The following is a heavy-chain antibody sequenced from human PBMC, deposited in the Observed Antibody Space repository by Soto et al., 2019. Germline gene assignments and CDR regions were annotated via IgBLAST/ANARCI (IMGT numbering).Heavy chain of an antibody. Sequence: ASVKVSCKVSGYTLTELSMHWVRQAPGKGLEWMGGFDPEDGETIYAQKFQGRVTMTEDTSTDTAYMELSSLRSEDTAVYYCVTRGEGYCSGGSCPMRYYYYYYMDVWGKGTTVTVSS. D-gene: IGHD2-15*01. J-gene: IGHJ6*03. CDR2: FDPEDGET. CDR3: VTRGEGYCSGGSCPMRYYYYYYMDV. V-gene: IGHV1-24*01. CDR1: GYTLTELS.